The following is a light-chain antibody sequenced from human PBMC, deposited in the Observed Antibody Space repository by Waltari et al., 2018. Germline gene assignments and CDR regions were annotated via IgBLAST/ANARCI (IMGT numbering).Light chain of an antibody. CDR2: GAS. J-gene: IGKJ1*01. Sequence: EIVLTPSPDTLSLSPGERSTLSCRASQSIGRYLDWYQQKPGQAPRLLIYGASTRASGIPDRFSGSGSGTDVSLTISRLEPEDFAVYHCQTHERLPATFGQGTKVEIK. V-gene: IGKV3-20*01. CDR3: QTHERLPAT. CDR1: QSIGRY.